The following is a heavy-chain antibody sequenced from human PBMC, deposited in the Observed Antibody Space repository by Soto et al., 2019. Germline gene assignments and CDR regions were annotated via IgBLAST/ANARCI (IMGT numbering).Heavy chain of an antibody. CDR1: GYTFTSYD. CDR3: ARVASGGTYYFDY. CDR2: MNPHSGNT. D-gene: IGHD2-15*01. J-gene: IGHJ4*02. Sequence: QVQLVQSGAEVKKPGASVKVSCKASGYTFTSYDINWVRQATGKGLEWMGWMNPHSGNTGFAQKFQGRLTMTRDTSKSTAYMEVSSLRSEDTAIFYCARVASGGTYYFDYWGQGTLVTVSS. V-gene: IGHV1-8*01.